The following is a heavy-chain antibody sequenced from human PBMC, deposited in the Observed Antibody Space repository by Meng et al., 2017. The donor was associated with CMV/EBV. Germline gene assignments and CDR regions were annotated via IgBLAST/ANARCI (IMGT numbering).Heavy chain of an antibody. J-gene: IGHJ5*02. V-gene: IGHV3-15*01. CDR1: GFTFSNAW. D-gene: IGHD3-3*01. CDR2: IKSKTDGGTT. CDR3: TTYTYYDFWSGEYNWFDP. Sequence: GESLKISCAASGFTFSNAWMSWVRQAPGKGLEWVGRIKSKTDGGTTDYAAPGKGRFTISRDDSKNTLYLQMNSLKTEDTAVYYCTTYTYYDFWSGEYNWFDPWGQGTLVTVSS.